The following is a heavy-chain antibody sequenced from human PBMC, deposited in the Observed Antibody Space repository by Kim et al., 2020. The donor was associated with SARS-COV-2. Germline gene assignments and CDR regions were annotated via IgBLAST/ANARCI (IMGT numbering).Heavy chain of an antibody. V-gene: IGHV3-7*03. CDR1: GFAFSSFW. J-gene: IGHJ4*01. CDR3: TRAHWPRGLGGTTCGY. D-gene: IGHD1-26*01. Sequence: GGSLRLSCAASGFAFSSFWMAWVRQAPGKGLEWVANIKPDGSDKFYVDSMRGRVAISRDNAKNSVYLAMNNLRVDDTAVYYCTRAHWPRGLGGTTCGYWG. CDR2: IKPDGSDK.